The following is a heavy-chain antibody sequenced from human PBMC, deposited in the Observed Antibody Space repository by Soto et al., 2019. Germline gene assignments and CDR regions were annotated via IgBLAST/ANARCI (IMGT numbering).Heavy chain of an antibody. CDR2: IIPIFGTA. D-gene: IGHD6-6*01. CDR1: GGTFSSYA. V-gene: IGHV1-69*05. CDR3: ASGRAPPTLGLAAPTTLSSMDV. Sequence: ASVKVSCKASGGTFSSYAISWVRQSPGHGLEWMGGIIPIFGTANYSQKFQGRVTITTDESTSTAYMELSSLRSEDTAVYYCASGRAPPTLGLAAPTTLSSMDVWAKGPRSPSP. J-gene: IGHJ6*02.